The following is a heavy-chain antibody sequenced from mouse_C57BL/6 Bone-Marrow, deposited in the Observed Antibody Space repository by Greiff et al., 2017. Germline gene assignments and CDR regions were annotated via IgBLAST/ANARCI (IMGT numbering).Heavy chain of an antibody. CDR2: IDPSDSYT. D-gene: IGHD3-2*02. Sequence: QVQLQQPGAELVMPGASVKLSCKASGYTFTSYGMHWVKQRPGQGLEWIGEIDPSDSYTNYNQKFKGKSTLTVDKSSSTAYMQLRSLTSKDSAVCYCARSSSGYDAYWGQGTLVTVSA. CDR3: ARSSSGYDAY. J-gene: IGHJ3*01. V-gene: IGHV1-69*01. CDR1: GYTFTSYG.